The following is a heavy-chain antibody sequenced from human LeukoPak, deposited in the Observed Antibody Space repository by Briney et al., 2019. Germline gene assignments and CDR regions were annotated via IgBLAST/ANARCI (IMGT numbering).Heavy chain of an antibody. J-gene: IGHJ4*02. D-gene: IGHD2-2*03. CDR3: ATDRHFGYCTATSCANY. CDR1: GFTFISSL. V-gene: IGHV3-15*01. Sequence: PGGSLRLSCAASGFTFISSLMTWVRQAPGKGLEWVGRIISTPDGGATDYAAPVKGRFTISRDDSKNTLYLQMGSLRTEDTAVYYCATDRHFGYCTATSCANYWGQGTLVTVSS. CDR2: IISTPDGGAT.